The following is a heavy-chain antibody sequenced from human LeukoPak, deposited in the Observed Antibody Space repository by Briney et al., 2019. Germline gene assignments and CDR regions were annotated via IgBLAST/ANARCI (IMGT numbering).Heavy chain of an antibody. Sequence: SETLSLTCTVSGGSISSYYWSWIRQPPGKGLEWIGYIYTSGSTNYNPSLKSRVTISVDTSKNQFSLKLSSVTAADTAVYYCARQGARHGSGSYAVDPWGQGTLVTVSS. CDR1: GGSISSYY. J-gene: IGHJ5*02. CDR2: IYTSGST. CDR3: ARQGARHGSGSYAVDP. V-gene: IGHV4-4*09. D-gene: IGHD3-10*01.